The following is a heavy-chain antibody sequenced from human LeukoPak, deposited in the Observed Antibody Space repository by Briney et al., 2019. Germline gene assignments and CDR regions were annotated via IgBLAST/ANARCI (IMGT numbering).Heavy chain of an antibody. CDR2: ISYDGSNK. CDR3: ARDGSAYVDTAMWY. Sequence: GRSLRLSCAASGFTFSSYGMHWVRQAPGKGLEWVAVISYDGSNKYYADSVKGRFTISRDNSKNTLYLQMNSLRAEDTAVYYCARDGSAYVDTAMWYWGQGTLVTVSS. CDR1: GFTFSSYG. V-gene: IGHV3-30*03. D-gene: IGHD5-18*01. J-gene: IGHJ4*02.